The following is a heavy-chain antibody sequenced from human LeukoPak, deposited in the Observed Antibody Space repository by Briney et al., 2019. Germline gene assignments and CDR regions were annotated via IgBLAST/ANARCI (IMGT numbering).Heavy chain of an antibody. CDR1: GFTFSSYS. CDR2: ISSSSSTI. D-gene: IGHD3-10*01. CDR3: ARDQYGSGSYSRLDY. J-gene: IGHJ4*02. V-gene: IGHV3-48*04. Sequence: GGSLRLSCAASGFTFSSYSMNWVRQAPGKGLEWASYISSSSSTIYYADSVKGRFTISRDNAKNSLYLQMNSLRAEDTAVYYCARDQYGSGSYSRLDYWGEGTLVTVSS.